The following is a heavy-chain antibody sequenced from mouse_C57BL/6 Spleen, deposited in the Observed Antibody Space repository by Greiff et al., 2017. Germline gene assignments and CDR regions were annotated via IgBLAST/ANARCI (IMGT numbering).Heavy chain of an antibody. CDR3: AREDYGYPYAMDY. D-gene: IGHD1-2*01. CDR2: INPSSGYT. Sequence: VQLQQSGAELAKPGASVKLSCKASGYTFTSYWMHWVKQRPGQGLEWIGYINPSSGYTKYNQKFKDKATLTADKSSSTTYMQLSSLTYEDSAVYYCAREDYGYPYAMDYWGQGTSVTVSS. J-gene: IGHJ4*01. CDR1: GYTFTSYW. V-gene: IGHV1-7*01.